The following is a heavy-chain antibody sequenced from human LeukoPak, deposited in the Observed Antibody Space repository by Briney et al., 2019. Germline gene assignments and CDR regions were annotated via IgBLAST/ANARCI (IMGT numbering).Heavy chain of an antibody. CDR3: VRDGVRGSYDHTHFDY. CDR1: GFTFSSYW. J-gene: IGHJ4*02. V-gene: IGHV3-7*01. Sequence: GGSLRLSCAASGFTFSSYWMSWVRQAPGKGLEWVANTDQVESEEYYVDSVKGRFAISRDNAKNSLYLQMNSLRVEDTAVYYCVRDGVRGSYDHTHFDYWGPGTVVTVSS. CDR2: TDQVESEE. D-gene: IGHD3-22*01.